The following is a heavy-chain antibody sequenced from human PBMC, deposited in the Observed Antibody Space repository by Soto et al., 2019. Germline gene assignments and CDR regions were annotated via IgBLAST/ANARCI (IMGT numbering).Heavy chain of an antibody. CDR1: GYIFTTYG. D-gene: IGHD3-10*01. CDR2: ISAYDGNT. J-gene: IGHJ6*02. V-gene: IGHV1-18*04. CDR3: ARAPRRGSGIYYSRRCGMDG. Sequence: ASVKVSCKASGYIFTTYGITWVRQAPGQGLEWMGWISAYDGNTTYTQKFQGRVTMTTDTSTSTAYMDLRSLRSDDTAVYYCARAPRRGSGIYYSRRCGMDGWGQGTTVTVSS.